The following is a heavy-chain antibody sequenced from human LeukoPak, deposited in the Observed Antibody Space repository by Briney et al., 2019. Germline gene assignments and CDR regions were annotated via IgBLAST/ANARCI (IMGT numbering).Heavy chain of an antibody. CDR3: ARVINHSFTMVRGDHYEYFDY. Sequence: ASVKVSCKTSEYTFTGYYTHWVRQAPGQGLEWMGWINPNSGDTNYAQKFQGRVTMTRDTSISTAYMELSRLRSDDTAVYYCARVINHSFTMVRGDHYEYFDYWGQGTLVTVSS. V-gene: IGHV1-2*02. D-gene: IGHD3-10*01. J-gene: IGHJ4*02. CDR1: EYTFTGYY. CDR2: INPNSGDT.